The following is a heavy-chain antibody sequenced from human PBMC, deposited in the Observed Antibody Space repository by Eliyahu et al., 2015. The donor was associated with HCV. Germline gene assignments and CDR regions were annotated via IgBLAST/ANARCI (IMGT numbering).Heavy chain of an antibody. CDR2: ISGSGGST. V-gene: IGHV3-23*04. J-gene: IGHJ1*01. CDR3: AKVGPEIAAAGIGYFQH. D-gene: IGHD6-13*01. CDR1: GFTFSXYA. Sequence: EVQLVESGGGLVQPGGSLRLSCAASGFTFSXYAMSWVRQAPGKGLEWVSAISGSGGSTYYADSVKGRFTISRDNSKNTLYLQMNSLRAEDTAVYYCAKVGPEIAAAGIGYFQHWGQGTLVTVSS.